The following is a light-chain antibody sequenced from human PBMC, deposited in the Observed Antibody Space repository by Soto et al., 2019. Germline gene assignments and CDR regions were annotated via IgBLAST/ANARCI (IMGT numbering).Light chain of an antibody. CDR1: QSVSNNY. V-gene: IGKV3-20*01. CDR2: GAS. J-gene: IGKJ1*01. CDR3: QQYGSSGT. Sequence: EIVLTQSPGTLSLSPGERATLSCRASQSVSNNYLAWYQQKPGQAPMLLIYGASNRATGIPDRFSGSGSGPDFTHTISRLEPEDVAVYYCQQYGSSGTFGQGTKVEIK.